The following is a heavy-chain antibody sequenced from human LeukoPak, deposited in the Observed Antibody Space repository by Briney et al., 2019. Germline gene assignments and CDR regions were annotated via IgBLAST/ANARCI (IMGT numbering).Heavy chain of an antibody. D-gene: IGHD2-21*02. V-gene: IGHV1-2*02. Sequence: NHNSGGTNYAQKFQGRVTMTRDTSISTAYMELSRLRSDDTAVYYCARGGDCYSSENDAFDIWGQGTMVTVSS. CDR3: ARGGDCYSSENDAFDI. J-gene: IGHJ3*02. CDR2: NHNSGGT.